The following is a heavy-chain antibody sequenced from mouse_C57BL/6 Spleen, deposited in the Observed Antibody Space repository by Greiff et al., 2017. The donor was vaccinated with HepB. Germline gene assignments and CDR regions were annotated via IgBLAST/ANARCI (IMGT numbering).Heavy chain of an antibody. CDR1: GYTFTEYT. Sequence: VQLQASGAELVKPGASVKLSCIASGYTFTEYTIHWVKPRSGQGLEWIGWFYPGSGSIKYNEKFKDKATLTADKSSSTVYMELSRLTSEDSAVYFCARHEESYSNYVNYFDYWGQGTTLTVSS. V-gene: IGHV1-62-2*01. CDR2: FYPGSGSI. D-gene: IGHD2-5*01. CDR3: ARHEESYSNYVNYFDY. J-gene: IGHJ2*01.